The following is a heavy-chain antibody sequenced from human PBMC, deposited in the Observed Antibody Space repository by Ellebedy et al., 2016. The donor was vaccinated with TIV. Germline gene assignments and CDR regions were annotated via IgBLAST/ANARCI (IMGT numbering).Heavy chain of an antibody. D-gene: IGHD2/OR15-2a*01. CDR3: ARSNIPGFWADP. V-gene: IGHV4-39*01. CDR1: GGSGGSISSRSYY. J-gene: IGHJ5*02. Sequence: MPGGSLRLSCTVSGGSGGSISSRSYYWGSIRQRPGKGLEWIGSMYFSGNTYYNPSLKSRVTISVDTSKNQFSLRLSSVTAADKAIYYCARSNIPGFWADPWGQGTLVTVSS. CDR2: MYFSGNT.